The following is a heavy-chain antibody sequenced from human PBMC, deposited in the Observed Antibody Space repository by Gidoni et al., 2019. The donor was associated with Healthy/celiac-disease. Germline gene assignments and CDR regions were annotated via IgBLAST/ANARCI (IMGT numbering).Heavy chain of an antibody. CDR2: ISYRGST. CDR3: AREGYYDSSGPVDAFDI. D-gene: IGHD3-22*01. CDR1: GGSPSSFY. Sequence: QVQLQESGPGLVKPPETLSLTRMASGGSPSSFYWSCIRQPPGKGLEWIRYISYRGSTTYNPSLKSRVTISVDTSKNQCSLKLSSGTAADTAVYYCAREGYYDSSGPVDAFDIWGQGTMVTVSS. J-gene: IGHJ3*02. V-gene: IGHV4-59*01.